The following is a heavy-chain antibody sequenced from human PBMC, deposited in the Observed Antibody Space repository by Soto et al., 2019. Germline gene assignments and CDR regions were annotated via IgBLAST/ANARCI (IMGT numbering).Heavy chain of an antibody. D-gene: IGHD6-13*01. J-gene: IGHJ4*02. CDR3: ARDLAAAASSDY. CDR1: GYTLTDLS. Sequence: ASVKVSSKVPGYTLTDLSMHWVQQAPGQGLEWMGGFDPEDGGTNYAQKFQGRVTMTRDTSISTAYMELSRLRSDDTAVYYCARDLAAAASSDYWGQGTLVTVSS. V-gene: IGHV1-24*01. CDR2: FDPEDGGT.